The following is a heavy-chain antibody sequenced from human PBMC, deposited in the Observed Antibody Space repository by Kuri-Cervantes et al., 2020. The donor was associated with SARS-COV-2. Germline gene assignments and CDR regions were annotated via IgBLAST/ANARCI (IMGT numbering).Heavy chain of an antibody. CDR3: ARPGWGGYDWFDP. CDR1: GFTFSSYS. D-gene: IGHD3-3*01. CDR2: ISSSSSYI. V-gene: IGHV3-21*01. J-gene: IGHJ5*02. Sequence: GESLKISCAASGFTFSSYSMNWVRQAPGKGLEWVSSISSSSSYIYYADPVKGRFTISRDNAKNSLYLQTNSLRAEETAVYYCARPGWGGYDWFDPWGQGTLVTVSS.